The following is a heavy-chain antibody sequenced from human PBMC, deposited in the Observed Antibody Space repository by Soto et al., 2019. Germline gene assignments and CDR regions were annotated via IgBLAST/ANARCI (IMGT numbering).Heavy chain of an antibody. J-gene: IGHJ4*02. D-gene: IGHD3-10*01. CDR1: GYTFTGYY. CDR2: INPNSGGT. CDR3: ARGRSWSGLFDY. V-gene: IGHV1-2*04. Sequence: GASVKVSCKASGYTFTGYYMHWVRQAPGQGLEWMGWINPNSGGTNYAQKFQGWVTMTRDTSISTASLNLSSVTAADTAVYYCARGRSWSGLFDYWGQGTLVTVSS.